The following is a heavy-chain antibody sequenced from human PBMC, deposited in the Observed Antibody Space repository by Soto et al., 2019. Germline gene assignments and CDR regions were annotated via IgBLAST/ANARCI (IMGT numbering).Heavy chain of an antibody. CDR2: IYYSGST. D-gene: IGHD1-20*01. CDR1: GGSISSGGYY. Sequence: SETLSLTCTVSGGSISSGGYYWSWIRQHPGKGLEWIGYIYYSGSTYYNPSLKSRVTISVDASKNQFSLKLSSVTAADTAVYYCARVGGITGATSVGTWGQGTLVTVSS. J-gene: IGHJ5*02. CDR3: ARVGGITGATSVGT. V-gene: IGHV4-31*03.